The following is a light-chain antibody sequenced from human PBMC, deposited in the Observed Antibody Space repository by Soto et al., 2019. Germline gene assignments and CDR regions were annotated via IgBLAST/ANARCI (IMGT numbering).Light chain of an antibody. Sequence: LTQPASVSGSPGQSITISCTGTSSDVGIYNFVSWYQHHPGKAPKLMIYDVSNRPSGVSDRFPGSKSGNTASLTISGLQADDEADYYCTSYTISDTYVFGTGTKVTVL. CDR3: TSYTISDTYV. CDR2: DVS. V-gene: IGLV2-14*03. J-gene: IGLJ1*01. CDR1: SSDVGIYNF.